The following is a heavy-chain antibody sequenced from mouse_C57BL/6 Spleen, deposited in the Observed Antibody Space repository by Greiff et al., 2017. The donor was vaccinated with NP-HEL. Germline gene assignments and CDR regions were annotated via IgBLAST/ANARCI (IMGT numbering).Heavy chain of an antibody. D-gene: IGHD4-1*01. Sequence: EVKLMESGGGLVKPGGSLKLSCAASGFTFSDYGMHWVRQAPEKGLEWVAYISSGSSTLYYADTVKGRFTISRDNAKKPLFLQMTSLRAEDTAMYYCARENWDDYYAMDYWGQGTSVTVSS. CDR1: GFTFSDYG. CDR3: ARENWDDYYAMDY. V-gene: IGHV5-17*01. J-gene: IGHJ4*01. CDR2: ISSGSSTL.